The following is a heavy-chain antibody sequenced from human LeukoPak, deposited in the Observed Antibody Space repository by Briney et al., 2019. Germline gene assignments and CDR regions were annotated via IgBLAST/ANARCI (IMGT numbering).Heavy chain of an antibody. CDR1: GGTFSSYA. CDR3: ARVRERDYGRFWFDP. J-gene: IGHJ5*02. CDR2: IIPIFGTA. Sequence: SVKVSCKASGGTFSSYAISWVRQAPGQGLEWMGGIIPIFGTANYAQKFQGRVTITADESTSTAYMELSSLRSEDTAVYYCARVRERDYGRFWFDPWGQGTLVTVSS. V-gene: IGHV1-69*01. D-gene: IGHD4-17*01.